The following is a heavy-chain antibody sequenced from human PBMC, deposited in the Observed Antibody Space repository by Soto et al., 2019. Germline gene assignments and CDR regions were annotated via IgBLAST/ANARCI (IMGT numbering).Heavy chain of an antibody. Sequence: PGGSLRLSCAAAGFSFNSYAMSWVRQAQGKGLEWVSAISGTGGRTFYTDSVKGRFTISRDNSMNMLYLQMNSLRAEDTAFYYCAKDTGFTVSYGSYYFDSWGQGTMVTVSS. CDR1: GFSFNSYA. CDR2: ISGTGGRT. CDR3: AKDTGFTVSYGSYYFDS. D-gene: IGHD1-26*01. J-gene: IGHJ4*02. V-gene: IGHV3-23*01.